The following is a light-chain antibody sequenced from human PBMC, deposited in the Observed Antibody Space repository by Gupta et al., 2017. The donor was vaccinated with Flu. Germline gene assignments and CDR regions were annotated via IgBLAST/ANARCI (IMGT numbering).Light chain of an antibody. CDR2: DAS. CDR3: QQRGNWPYT. CDR1: QRVSSY. J-gene: IGKJ2*01. Sequence: DIVFTQSPATLSLSPGEGATLSCRASQRVSSYLAWYQQKPGQAPRLLIYDASNRATGIPARFSGSGSGTDFTLTISSLEPEDFALYYCQQRGNWPYTFGQGTKLEIK. V-gene: IGKV3-11*01.